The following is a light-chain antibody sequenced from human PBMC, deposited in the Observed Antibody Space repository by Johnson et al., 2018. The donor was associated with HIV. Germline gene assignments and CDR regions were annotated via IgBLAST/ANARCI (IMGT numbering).Light chain of an antibody. J-gene: IGLJ1*01. CDR3: GTWVSSLSVI. CDR1: SSNIGNNY. CDR2: DNN. V-gene: IGLV1-51*01. Sequence: QSILTQPPSVSAAPGQKVSISCSGSSSNIGNNYVSWYQQLPGTAPKLLIYDNNKRPSGIPDRFSGSKSGTSATLGITGLQTGDEADYYCGTWVSSLSVIFGKGTTVTVL.